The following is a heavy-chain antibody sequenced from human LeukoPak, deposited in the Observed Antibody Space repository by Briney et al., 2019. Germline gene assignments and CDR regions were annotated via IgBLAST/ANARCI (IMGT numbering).Heavy chain of an antibody. CDR3: ARAVGSGSFQTYYYYMDV. J-gene: IGHJ6*03. V-gene: IGHV4-38-2*02. D-gene: IGHD3-10*01. Sequence: PSETLSLTCTVSGYSISSGYYWGWIRQPPGKGLEWIGRIYTSGSTNYNPSLKSRVTMSVDTSKNQFSLKLSSVTAADTAVYYCARAVGSGSFQTYYYYMDVWGKGTTVTISS. CDR1: GYSISSGYY. CDR2: IYTSGST.